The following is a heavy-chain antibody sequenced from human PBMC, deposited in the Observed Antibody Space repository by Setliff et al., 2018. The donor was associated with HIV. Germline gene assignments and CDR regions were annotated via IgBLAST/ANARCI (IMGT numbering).Heavy chain of an antibody. CDR1: GFTCSSCW. CDR2: IKQDGSEN. V-gene: IGHV3-7*03. J-gene: IGHJ3*02. D-gene: IGHD6-19*01. CDR3: ARVLYISGWYGPVVKALDM. Sequence: GGSLRLSCAASGFTCSSCWVNWVRQGPGKGLEWVANIKQDGSENYSVDSVKGRFTISRDDAKNSLCLQMNSLRAEDTAMYYCARVLYISGWYGPVVKALDMWGQGTMVTVSS.